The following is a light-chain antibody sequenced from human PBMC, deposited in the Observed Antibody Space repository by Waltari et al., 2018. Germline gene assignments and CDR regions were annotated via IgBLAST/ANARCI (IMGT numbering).Light chain of an antibody. CDR3: CSYAGSSAPRV. CDR1: SSDVGYYNL. Sequence: QSALTQPASVSGSPGQSITISCTGPSSDVGYYNLVSWYQQHPGKAPKLMIYEGNKRPSGVSNRFSGSKSGNMASLTISGLQAEDEADYYCCSYAGSSAPRVFGGGTKLTVL. V-gene: IGLV2-23*01. J-gene: IGLJ3*02. CDR2: EGN.